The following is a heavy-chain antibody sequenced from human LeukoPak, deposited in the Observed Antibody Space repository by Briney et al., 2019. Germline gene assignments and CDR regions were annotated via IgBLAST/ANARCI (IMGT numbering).Heavy chain of an antibody. CDR1: GFNFGDYG. V-gene: IGHV3-49*03. Sequence: GGSLRLSCTTSGFNFGDYGLSWFRHAPGKGLEWVSLIRSKTYGGAAEYATSVKGRFTISRDDSKSIAHLQMNSLKTEDTAMYYCTRDDNCGHENFDFWGQGTLVTVSS. J-gene: IGHJ4*02. CDR2: IRSKTYGGAA. D-gene: IGHD1-1*01. CDR3: TRDDNCGHENFDF.